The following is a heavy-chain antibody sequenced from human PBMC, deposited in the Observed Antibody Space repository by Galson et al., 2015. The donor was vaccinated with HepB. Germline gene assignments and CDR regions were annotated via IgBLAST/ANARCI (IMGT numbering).Heavy chain of an antibody. Sequence: SLRLSCAASGFTFSSYGMHWVRQAPGKGLEWVAVIWYDGSNKYYADSVKGRFTISRDNSKNTLYLQMNSLRAEDTAVYYCARARGGSYRSTAFDIWGQGTMVTVSS. CDR3: ARARGGSYRSTAFDI. V-gene: IGHV3-33*01. D-gene: IGHD1-26*01. CDR2: IWYDGSNK. CDR1: GFTFSSYG. J-gene: IGHJ3*02.